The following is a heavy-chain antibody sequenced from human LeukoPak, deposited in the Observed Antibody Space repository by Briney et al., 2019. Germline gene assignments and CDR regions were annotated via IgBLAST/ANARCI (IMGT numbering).Heavy chain of an antibody. CDR3: ARGGRSNIVVVPAAHTYDY. J-gene: IGHJ4*02. CDR2: ISAYNGNK. CDR1: GYTFTSYG. D-gene: IGHD2-2*01. Sequence: ASVKVSCKASGYTFTSYGISWVPQAPGQGLEWMGWISAYNGNKNYAQKLQGRDTMTTNTSTSTAYMELRSLRYDDTVVYYCARGGRSNIVVVPAAHTYDYWGQGTLVTVSS. V-gene: IGHV1-18*04.